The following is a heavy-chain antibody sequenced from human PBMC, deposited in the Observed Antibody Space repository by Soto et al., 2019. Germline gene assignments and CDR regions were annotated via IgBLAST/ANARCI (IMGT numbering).Heavy chain of an antibody. D-gene: IGHD3-3*01. CDR2: IWYDGSNK. CDR3: AREAGVRPPRNWFDP. V-gene: IGHV3-33*01. J-gene: IGHJ5*02. CDR1: GFTFSSYG. Sequence: GGSLRLSCAASGFTFSSYGMHWVRQAPGKGLEWVAVIWYDGSNKYYADSVKGRFTISRDNSKNTLYLQMNSLGAEDTAVYYCAREAGVRPPRNWFDPWGQGTLVTVSS.